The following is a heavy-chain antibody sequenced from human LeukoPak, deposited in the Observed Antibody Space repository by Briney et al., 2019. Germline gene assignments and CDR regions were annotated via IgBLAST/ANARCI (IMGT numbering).Heavy chain of an antibody. V-gene: IGHV3-21*01. D-gene: IGHD3-3*01. CDR1: GFTFSSYS. Sequence: GGSLRLSCAASGFTFSSYSMHWVRQAPGKGLEWVSSISSSSNYIHYADSVKGRFTISRDNAKNSLYLQMNSLRAEDTAVYYCARVVDYDFWSGYQYWGQGTLVTVSS. J-gene: IGHJ4*02. CDR2: ISSSSNYI. CDR3: ARVVDYDFWSGYQY.